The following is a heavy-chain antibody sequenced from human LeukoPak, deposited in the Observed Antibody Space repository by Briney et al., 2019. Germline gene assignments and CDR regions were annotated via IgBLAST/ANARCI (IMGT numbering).Heavy chain of an antibody. CDR1: GYTFSKYG. CDR2: INPSGGST. Sequence: ASVKVSCKASGYTFSKYGISWVRQAPGQGLEWMGIINPSGGSTSYAQKFQGRVTMTRDMSTSTVYMELSSLRSEDTAVYYCAFIAAAGIDYWGQGTLVTVSS. D-gene: IGHD6-13*01. V-gene: IGHV1-46*01. CDR3: AFIAAAGIDY. J-gene: IGHJ4*02.